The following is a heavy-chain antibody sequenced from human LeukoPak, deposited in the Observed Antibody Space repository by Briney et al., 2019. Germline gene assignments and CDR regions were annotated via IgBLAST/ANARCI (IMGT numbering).Heavy chain of an antibody. J-gene: IGHJ4*02. CDR3: ARGFGTPPNPVPPPPPPPLN. D-gene: IGHD1-7*01. V-gene: IGHV4-59*08. CDR1: GGSISSYY. CDR2: IYYSGST. Sequence: SETLSLTCTVSGGSISSYYWSWIRQPPGKGLEWIGYIYYSGSTNYNPSLKSRVTISVDTSKNQFSLKLSSVTAPDTAVYYWARGFGTPPNPVPPPPPPPLNWGQGTLVTVSS.